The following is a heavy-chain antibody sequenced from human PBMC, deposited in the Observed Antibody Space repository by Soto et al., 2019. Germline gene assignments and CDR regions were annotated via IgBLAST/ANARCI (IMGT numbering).Heavy chain of an antibody. J-gene: IGHJ6*04. V-gene: IGHV3-21*01. CDR3: ASPLDVDWDIVVQMDV. D-gene: IGHD2-15*01. CDR1: GFTFSSYS. CDR2: ISSSSSYI. Sequence: EVQLVESGGGLVKPGGSLRLSCAASGFTFSSYSMNWVRQAPGKGLEWVSSISSSSSYIYYADSVKGRFTISRDNAKNSLYLQMNSLRAEDTAVYYCASPLDVDWDIVVQMDVWGKGTTVTVSS.